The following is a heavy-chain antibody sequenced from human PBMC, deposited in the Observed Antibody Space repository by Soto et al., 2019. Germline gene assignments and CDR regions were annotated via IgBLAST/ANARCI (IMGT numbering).Heavy chain of an antibody. CDR1: GYTFTSYY. CDR3: ASPARGYSYGTYYYYYGMDV. D-gene: IGHD5-18*01. V-gene: IGHV1-46*01. J-gene: IGHJ6*02. Sequence: ASVKVSCKASGYTFTSYYMHWVRQAPGQGLEWMGIINPSGGSTSYAQKFQGRVTITADESTSTAYMELSSLRSEDTAVYYCASPARGYSYGTYYYYYGMDVWGQGTTVTVSS. CDR2: INPSGGST.